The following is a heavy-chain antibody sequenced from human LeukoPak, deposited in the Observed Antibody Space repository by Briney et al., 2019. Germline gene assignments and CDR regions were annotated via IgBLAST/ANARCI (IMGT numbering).Heavy chain of an antibody. J-gene: IGHJ3*02. CDR2: ISAYNGNT. D-gene: IGHD3-22*01. CDR1: GYTLTSYG. CDR3: AREGHYYDSSGYYNDAFDI. V-gene: IGHV1-18*01. Sequence: ASVKVSCKASGYTLTSYGISWVRQAPGQGLEWMGWISAYNGNTNYAQKHQGRVTMTTDTSTSTAYMELRSLRSDDTAVYYCAREGHYYDSSGYYNDAFDIWGQGTMVTVSS.